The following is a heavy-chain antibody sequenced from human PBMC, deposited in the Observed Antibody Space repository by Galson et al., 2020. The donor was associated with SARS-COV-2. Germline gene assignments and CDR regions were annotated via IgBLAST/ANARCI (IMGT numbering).Heavy chain of an antibody. CDR3: AKDILPATYYYGMDV. J-gene: IGHJ6*02. CDR2: ISWDGGST. Sequence: LSPTCAASGFTFAEYAMPWVRQAPGHGLEGVSLISWDGGSTYYADSVKGRFTISRDNSKNSLYLQMNSLRAEDTALYYCAKDILPATYYYGMDVWGQGTTVTVSS. CDR1: GFTFAEYA. V-gene: IGHV3-43D*03.